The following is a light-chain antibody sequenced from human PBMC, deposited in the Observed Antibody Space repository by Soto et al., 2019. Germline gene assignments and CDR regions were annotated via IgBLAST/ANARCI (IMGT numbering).Light chain of an antibody. CDR2: GTS. Sequence: EIVLTQSPGIMYLSPGERATLSYRASQTVGRSYLAWYQQKPGQAPRLLIFGTSTRATGIPDRFSGGGSGTDFTLTISRLDPEDYAVYFCQQYDSIPPWTFGQGTRVEVK. CDR3: QQYDSIPPWT. CDR1: QTVGRSY. J-gene: IGKJ1*01. V-gene: IGKV3-20*01.